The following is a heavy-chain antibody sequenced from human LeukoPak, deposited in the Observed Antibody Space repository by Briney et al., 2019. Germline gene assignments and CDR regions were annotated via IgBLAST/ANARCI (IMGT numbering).Heavy chain of an antibody. CDR2: INAGNGNT. Sequence: ASVKVSCKASGYTFTSYAMHWVRQAPGQRLEWMGWINAGNGNTKYSQKFQGRVTITRDTSASTAYMELSSLRSEDTAVYYCARDVVPAANYYYGMDVWGQGTAVTVSS. CDR3: ARDVVPAANYYYGMDV. V-gene: IGHV1-3*01. CDR1: GYTFTSYA. J-gene: IGHJ6*02. D-gene: IGHD2-2*01.